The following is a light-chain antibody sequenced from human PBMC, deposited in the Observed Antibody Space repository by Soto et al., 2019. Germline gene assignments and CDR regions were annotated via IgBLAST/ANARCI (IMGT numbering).Light chain of an antibody. CDR3: QQYNNWLGT. CDR2: GAS. CDR1: QSVTSN. Sequence: EIVMTQSPATLSVSPGDRATLSCRASQSVTSNLAWYQQKPGQAPRLLIYGASTRATGIPARFSGSGSGTEFTLTISSLQYEDFAVYYCQQYNNWLGTFGQGTKVEIK. V-gene: IGKV3-15*01. J-gene: IGKJ1*01.